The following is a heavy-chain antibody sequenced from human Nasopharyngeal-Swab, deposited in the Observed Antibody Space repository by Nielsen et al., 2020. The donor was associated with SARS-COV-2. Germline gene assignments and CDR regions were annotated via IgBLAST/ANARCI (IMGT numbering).Heavy chain of an antibody. D-gene: IGHD3-10*01. J-gene: IGHJ4*02. CDR2: IYHSGST. V-gene: IGHV4-30-2*01. CDR1: GGPISSGGHP. Sequence: SETLSLTCAVSGGPISSGGHPWSCIRPPPGKGLEWIGYIYHSGSTYYHPSLKSRVTISVDRSKNQFPLKLSSVTAADTAVYYCARPGVGLLWFGEFDYWGQGTLVTVSS. CDR3: ARPGVGLLWFGEFDY.